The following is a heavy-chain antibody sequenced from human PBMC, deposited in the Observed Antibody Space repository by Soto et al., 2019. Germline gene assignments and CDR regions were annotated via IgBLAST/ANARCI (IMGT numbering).Heavy chain of an antibody. V-gene: IGHV4-31*03. CDR2: IYYSGST. CDR1: GGSISSGGYY. D-gene: IGHD2-15*01. Sequence: PSETLSLTCTVSGGSISSGGYYWSWIRQHPGKGLEWIGYIYYSGSTYYNPSLKSRVTISVDTSKNQFSLKLSSVTAADTAVYYCARAGPYCSGGSCYLFDYWGQGTLVTVSS. CDR3: ARAGPYCSGGSCYLFDY. J-gene: IGHJ4*02.